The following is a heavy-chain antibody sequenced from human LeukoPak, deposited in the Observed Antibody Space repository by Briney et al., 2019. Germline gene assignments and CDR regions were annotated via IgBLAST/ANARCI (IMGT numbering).Heavy chain of an antibody. J-gene: IGHJ6*02. V-gene: IGHV1-69*04. CDR1: GGTLSSYA. D-gene: IGHD6-6*01. CDR2: IIPILGIA. CDR3: AREVIAARPRYYYYYGMDV. Sequence: ASVKVSCKASGGTLSSYAISWVRQAPGQGLEWMGRIIPILGIANYAQKFQGRVTITADKSTSTAYMELSSLRSEDTAVCYCAREVIAARPRYYYYYGMDVWGQGTTVTVSS.